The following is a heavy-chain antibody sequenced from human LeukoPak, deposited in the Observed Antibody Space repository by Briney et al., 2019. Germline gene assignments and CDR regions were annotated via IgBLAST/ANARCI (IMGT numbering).Heavy chain of an antibody. Sequence: GGSLRLSCAASGFTFSSYSMNWVRQAPGKGLEWVSSISSSSSYIYYADSVKGRFTISRDNSKNTLYLQMNSLRAEDTAVYYCAKDGRYCSSTSCLPAWGQGTLVTVSS. J-gene: IGHJ5*02. CDR1: GFTFSSYS. V-gene: IGHV3-21*04. CDR2: ISSSSSYI. D-gene: IGHD2-2*01. CDR3: AKDGRYCSSTSCLPA.